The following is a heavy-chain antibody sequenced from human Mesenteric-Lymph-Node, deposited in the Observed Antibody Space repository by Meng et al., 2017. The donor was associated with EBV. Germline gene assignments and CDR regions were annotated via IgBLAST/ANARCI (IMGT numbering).Heavy chain of an antibody. D-gene: IGHD2-15*01. CDR3: ARAPRSGIAPGGY. CDR2: INNNTRNP. CDR1: GYTFTTYA. V-gene: IGHV7-4-1*01. Sequence: HVPLVQSGSELKNPGASVKAPRKASGYTFTTYAMNWVRQAPGQGLEWMGLINNNTRNPPHAQGFTGRFVFSLDPSVSTAYLHIRSLKAEDTAVYYFARAPRSGIAPGGYWGPGTLVTVS. J-gene: IGHJ4*02.